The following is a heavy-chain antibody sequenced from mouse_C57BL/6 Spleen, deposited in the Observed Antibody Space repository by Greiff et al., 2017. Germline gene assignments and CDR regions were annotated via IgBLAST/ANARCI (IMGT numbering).Heavy chain of an antibody. CDR2: IYPGDGDT. CDR1: GYAFSSSW. Sequence: VKLQESGPELVKPGASVKISCKASGYAFSSSWMNWVKQRPGKGLEWIGRIYPGDGDTNYNGKFKGKATLTADKSSSTAYMQLSSLTSEDSAVYFCARYYGYLYAMDYWGQGTSVTVSS. V-gene: IGHV1-82*01. J-gene: IGHJ4*01. D-gene: IGHD2-2*01. CDR3: ARYYGYLYAMDY.